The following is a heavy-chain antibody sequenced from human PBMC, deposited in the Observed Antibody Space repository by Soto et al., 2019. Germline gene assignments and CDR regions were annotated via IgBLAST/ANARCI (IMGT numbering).Heavy chain of an antibody. D-gene: IGHD3-3*01. CDR1: GGTFSSYA. V-gene: IGHV1-69*01. Sequence: QVQLVQSGAEVKKPGSSVKVSCKASGGTFSSYAISWVRQAPGQGLEWMGGIIPIFGTANYAQKFQGRVTITADESTSTDYMELSSLRSEDTAVYYCARDRVFGVVITRYYYYYGMDVWGQGTTVTVSS. CDR3: ARDRVFGVVITRYYYYYGMDV. CDR2: IIPIFGTA. J-gene: IGHJ6*02.